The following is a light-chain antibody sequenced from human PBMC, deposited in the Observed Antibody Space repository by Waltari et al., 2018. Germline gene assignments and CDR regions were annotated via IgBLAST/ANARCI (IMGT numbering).Light chain of an antibody. J-gene: IGLJ3*02. CDR3: QSFDSSLSASV. V-gene: IGLV1-40*01. CDR1: SSNFGAGYD. CDR2: GHT. Sequence: QSVLTQPPSMSGAPGQKVTIPCTGGSSNFGAGYDVHWYQQFPGTAPKLLIFGHTNRASGVPGRFSGSRSGTSASLVIAGVQSEDEAVYYCQSFDSSLSASVFGGGTKLTVL.